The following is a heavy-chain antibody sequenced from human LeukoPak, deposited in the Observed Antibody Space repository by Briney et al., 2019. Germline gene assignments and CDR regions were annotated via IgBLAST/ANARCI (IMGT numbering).Heavy chain of an antibody. Sequence: SQTLFLTCTVSGGPISSGSYYWGWIRQPAGKGLEWIWGIYTSGSTNYNPSLKSRVTISVDTSKNQFSLKLSSVTAADTAVYYCARDAIGYSYGQYYYYYMDVWGKGTTVTISS. CDR1: GGPISSGSYY. D-gene: IGHD5-18*01. CDR3: ARDAIGYSYGQYYYYYMDV. V-gene: IGHV4-61*02. J-gene: IGHJ6*03. CDR2: IYTSGST.